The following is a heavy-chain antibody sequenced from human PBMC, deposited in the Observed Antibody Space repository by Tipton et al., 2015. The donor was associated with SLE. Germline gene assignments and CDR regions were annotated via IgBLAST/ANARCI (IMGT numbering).Heavy chain of an antibody. D-gene: IGHD3-10*01. CDR3: ATSPGGFRELDY. CDR2: IYSGGST. V-gene: IGHV3-53*05. CDR1: GFIVSSNY. J-gene: IGHJ4*02. Sequence: SLRLSCAASGFIVSSNYMSWVRQAPGKGLEWVSIIYSGGSTYYADSVRGRFIISRDNSKNTLYLQMNSLRAEDTAVYYCATSPGGFRELDYWGLGTLVTVSS.